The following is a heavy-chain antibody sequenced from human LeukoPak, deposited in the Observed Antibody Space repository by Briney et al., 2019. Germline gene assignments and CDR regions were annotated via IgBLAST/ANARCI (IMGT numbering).Heavy chain of an antibody. Sequence: SQTLSLTCAISGDSVSNNNGAWNWIRQSPSRGLEWLGRTYYRSQWHNDYARSVMSRISVDPDTSKNQFSLRLSSVAPDDTAVYYCASVYAFDVWGRGTMVTVSS. J-gene: IGHJ3*01. CDR1: GDSVSNNNGA. CDR3: ASVYAFDV. V-gene: IGHV6-1*01. CDR2: TYYRSQWHN.